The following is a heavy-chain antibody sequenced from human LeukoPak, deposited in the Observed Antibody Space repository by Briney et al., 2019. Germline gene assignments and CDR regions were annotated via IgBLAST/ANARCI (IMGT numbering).Heavy chain of an antibody. CDR2: IYSGGST. J-gene: IGHJ5*02. D-gene: IGHD6-19*01. CDR3: ARVGQWLAQGWFDP. V-gene: IGHV3-53*01. CDR1: GLTVSKNY. Sequence: GGSLGLSCAASGLTVSKNYMSWVRQAPGKGLESVSVIYSGGSTYYADSVRGRFTISRDNSKNTLYLQMNSLRVEDTAVYYCARVGQWLAQGWFDPWGQGTLVTVSS.